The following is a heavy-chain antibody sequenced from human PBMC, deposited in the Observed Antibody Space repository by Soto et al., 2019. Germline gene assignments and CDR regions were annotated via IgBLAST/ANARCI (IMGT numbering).Heavy chain of an antibody. CDR1: GGSISSYY. CDR2: IYYSEST. Sequence: TVSGGSISSYYWSWIRQPPGKGLEWIGYIYYSESTNYNPSLKSRVTISVDTSKNQFSLKLSSVTAADTAVYYCARGRDFWSGSCMDVWGQGTTVTVSS. CDR3: ARGRDFWSGSCMDV. D-gene: IGHD3-3*01. J-gene: IGHJ6*02. V-gene: IGHV4-59*01.